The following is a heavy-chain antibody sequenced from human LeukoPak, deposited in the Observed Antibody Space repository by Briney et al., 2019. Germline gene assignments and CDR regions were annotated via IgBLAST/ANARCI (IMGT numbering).Heavy chain of an antibody. CDR3: ARPVYYYGSGSTLFDY. V-gene: IGHV1-2*02. CDR1: GYTFTGYY. D-gene: IGHD3-10*01. CDR2: INPNSGDT. Sequence: ASVKVSCKASGYTFTGYYMHWVRQAPGQGLEWMGWINPNSGDTNYAQKFQGRVTMTRDTSISTAYMELSRLRSDDTAVYYCARPVYYYGSGSTLFDYWGQGTLVTVSS. J-gene: IGHJ4*02.